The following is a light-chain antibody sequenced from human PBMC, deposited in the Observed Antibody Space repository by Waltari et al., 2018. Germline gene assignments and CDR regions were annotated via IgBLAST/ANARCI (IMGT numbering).Light chain of an antibody. V-gene: IGKV1-5*03. J-gene: IGKJ1*01. CDR3: QQYTGPWT. Sequence: DIQMTQSPSTLSASVGDRVTITCRASQSISTWLAWYQQKPGKAPKLLIYKASRLEGGVPSRFSGSGSGTEFTHTISSLQPDDFATYYCQQYTGPWTFGQGTKVEIK. CDR2: KAS. CDR1: QSISTW.